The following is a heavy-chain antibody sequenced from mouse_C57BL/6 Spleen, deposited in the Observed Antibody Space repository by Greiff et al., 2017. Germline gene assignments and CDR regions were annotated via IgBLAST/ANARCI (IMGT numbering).Heavy chain of an antibody. CDR2: FYPGSGSI. V-gene: IGHV1-62-2*01. Sequence: QVQLKQSGAELVKPGASVKLSCKASGYTFTEYTIHWVKQRSGQGLEWIGWFYPGSGSIKYNEKFKDKATLTADKSSSTVYMELSRLTSEDSAVYFCARHEAGDYYGRDAMDYWGQGTSVTVSS. D-gene: IGHD1-1*01. CDR3: ARHEAGDYYGRDAMDY. J-gene: IGHJ4*01. CDR1: GYTFTEYT.